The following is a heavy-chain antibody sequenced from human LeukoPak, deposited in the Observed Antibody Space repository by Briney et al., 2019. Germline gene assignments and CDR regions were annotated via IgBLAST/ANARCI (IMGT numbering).Heavy chain of an antibody. Sequence: PGGSLRLSCAASGFTFSSYWMHWVRHAPGEGLVWVSRINSDGSSTSYADSVKGRFTISRDNAKNTLYLQMNSLRAEDTAVYYCAEEWILHGMDVWGQGTTVTVSS. J-gene: IGHJ6*02. CDR3: AEEWILHGMDV. V-gene: IGHV3-74*01. CDR1: GFTFSSYW. D-gene: IGHD5-18*01. CDR2: INSDGSST.